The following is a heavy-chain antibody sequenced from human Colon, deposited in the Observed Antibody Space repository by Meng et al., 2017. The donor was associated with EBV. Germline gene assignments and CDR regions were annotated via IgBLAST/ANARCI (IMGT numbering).Heavy chain of an antibody. CDR1: GGSVSSGGYY. D-gene: IGHD6-19*01. J-gene: IGHJ4*02. V-gene: IGHV4-31*03. Sequence: QVQLQESGPGLVKPYQTLSLTCTVSGGSVSSGGYYWTWIRQHPGKGLEWFGHIYYSGSTFYNPSLKRRVIISIDTSKNQFSLNLRSVTAADTAVYYRARVSSGWDYFDYWGQGTLVTVSS. CDR2: IYYSGST. CDR3: ARVSSGWDYFDY.